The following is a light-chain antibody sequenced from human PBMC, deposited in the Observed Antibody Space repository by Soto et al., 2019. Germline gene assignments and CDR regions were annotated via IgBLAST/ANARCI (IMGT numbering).Light chain of an antibody. J-gene: IGLJ1*01. CDR2: EVS. CDR3: SSYTSSSTPYV. CDR1: SSDVGGYNY. V-gene: IGLV2-14*01. Sequence: YVLTQPASVCGSPGQSITISCTGTSSDVGGYNYVSWYQQHPGKAPKLMIYEVSNRPSGVSNRFSGSKSGNTASLTISGLQAEDEADYYCSSYTSSSTPYVFGTGTKVTVL.